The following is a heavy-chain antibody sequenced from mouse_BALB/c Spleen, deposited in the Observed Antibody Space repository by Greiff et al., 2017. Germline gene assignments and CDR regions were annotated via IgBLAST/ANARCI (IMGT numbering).Heavy chain of an antibody. J-gene: IGHJ4*01. CDR2: ISYDGSN. Sequence: VQLKESGPGLVKPSQSLSLTCSVTGYSITSGYYWNWIRQFPGNKLEWMGYISYDGSNNYNPSLKNRISITRDTSKNQFFLKLNSVTTEDTATYYCARDDGYGYYAMDYWGQGTSVTVSS. V-gene: IGHV3-6*02. D-gene: IGHD2-3*01. CDR1: GYSITSGYY. CDR3: ARDDGYGYYAMDY.